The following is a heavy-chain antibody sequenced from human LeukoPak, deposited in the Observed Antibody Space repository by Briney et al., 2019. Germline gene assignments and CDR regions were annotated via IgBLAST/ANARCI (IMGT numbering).Heavy chain of an antibody. CDR3: AKEIFSGLLYIDY. CDR1: GLTFSSYW. CDR2: ITDAVGST. V-gene: IGHV3-23*01. D-gene: IGHD5-12*01. J-gene: IGHJ4*02. Sequence: QTGGSLRLSCAVSGLTFSSYWMSWVRQAPGKGLEWVSAITDAVGSTHYADSVKGRFTISSDNSKNTVYLQMNSLRPEDMAVYYCAKEIFSGLLYIDYWGQGTLVTVSS.